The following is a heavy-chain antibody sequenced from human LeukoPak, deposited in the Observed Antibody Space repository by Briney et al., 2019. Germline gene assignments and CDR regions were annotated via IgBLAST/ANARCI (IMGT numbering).Heavy chain of an antibody. CDR1: GFTVSGNY. Sequence: GGSLRLSCAASGFTVSGNYMSWVRQAPGKGLEWVSIIYSDEDTYYADSVKGRFAISRDNSKNMVYLQMNSLRAEDTATYYRARDPKWSGGYWGQGTLVTLSS. J-gene: IGHJ4*02. CDR2: IYSDEDT. D-gene: IGHD3-10*01. CDR3: ARDPKWSGGY. V-gene: IGHV3-53*01.